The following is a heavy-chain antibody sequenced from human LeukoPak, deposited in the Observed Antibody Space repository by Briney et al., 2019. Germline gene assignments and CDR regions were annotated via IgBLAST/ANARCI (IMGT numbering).Heavy chain of an antibody. D-gene: IGHD5-24*01. CDR2: ISSSSSYI. J-gene: IGHJ4*02. V-gene: IGHV3-21*01. CDR1: GFTYSSYS. CDR3: ARDPDPLEGMPDGY. Sequence: GGSLRLSCAASGFTYSSYSMNWIRQAPGKGLEWVSSISSSSSYIYYADSVKGRFTISRDNAKNSLYLQMNSLRAEATAVYYCARDPDPLEGMPDGYWGQGTLVTVSS.